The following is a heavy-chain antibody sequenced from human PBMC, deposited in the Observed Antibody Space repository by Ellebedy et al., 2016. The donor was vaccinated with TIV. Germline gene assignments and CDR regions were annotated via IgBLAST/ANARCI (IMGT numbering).Heavy chain of an antibody. Sequence: ASVKVSXXASGYTFTGYYMHWVRQAPGQGLEWMGWINPNSGGTNYAQKFQGRVTMTRDTSISTAYMELTRLRSDDTAVYYCARKTKVDYGDSLIDYWGQGTLVTVSS. CDR1: GYTFTGYY. D-gene: IGHD4-17*01. CDR2: INPNSGGT. V-gene: IGHV1-2*02. J-gene: IGHJ4*02. CDR3: ARKTKVDYGDSLIDY.